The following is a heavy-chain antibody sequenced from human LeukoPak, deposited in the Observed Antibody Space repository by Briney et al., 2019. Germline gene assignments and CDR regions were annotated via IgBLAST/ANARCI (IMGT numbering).Heavy chain of an antibody. D-gene: IGHD3-10*01. CDR2: INHSRST. J-gene: IGHJ5*02. Sequence: PSETLSLTCAVYGGSFSGYYWSWIRQPPGKGLEWIGEINHSRSTNYNPSLKSRVTISVDTSKNQFSLKLSSVTAADTAVYYCARAKLLWFGESNNWFDPWGQGTLVTVSS. V-gene: IGHV4-34*01. CDR1: GGSFSGYY. CDR3: ARAKLLWFGESNNWFDP.